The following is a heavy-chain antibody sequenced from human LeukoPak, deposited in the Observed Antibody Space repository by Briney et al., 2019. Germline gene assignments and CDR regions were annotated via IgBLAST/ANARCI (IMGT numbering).Heavy chain of an antibody. D-gene: IGHD2-2*01. CDR2: KPSLFGTA. J-gene: IGHJ3*02. Sequence: SVKLPCNASGRTFNSYAIRWARQAPRKALEWMGEKPSLFGTAHYAQEFQGRVTISTDEYTRTVYMELSSLRQRDTAVCLCAECSSSSCYFGNILDMAFDIWGEGTMVTVSS. CDR3: AECSSSSCYFGNILDMAFDI. CDR1: GRTFNSYA. V-gene: IGHV1-69*05.